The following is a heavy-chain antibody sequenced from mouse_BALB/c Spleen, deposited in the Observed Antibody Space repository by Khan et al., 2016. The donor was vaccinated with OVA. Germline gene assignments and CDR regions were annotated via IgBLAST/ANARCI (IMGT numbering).Heavy chain of an antibody. CDR2: IAPGSGST. D-gene: IGHD2-5*01. Sequence: DLVKPGASVKLSCKASGYTFTSYWINWIKQRPGQGLEWIGRIAPGSGSTYYNEMFKGKATLTIDTSSRTAYIQLSSLSSEDSAVYNCVREDDYHSTCCAMDYWGQGTLGTVSA. J-gene: IGHJ4*01. CDR3: VREDDYHSTCCAMDY. CDR1: GYTFTSYW. V-gene: IGHV1S41*01.